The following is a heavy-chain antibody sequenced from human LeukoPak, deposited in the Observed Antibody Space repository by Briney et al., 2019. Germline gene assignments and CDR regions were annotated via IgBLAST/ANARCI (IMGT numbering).Heavy chain of an antibody. CDR3: ARDSRYYYDSIDY. V-gene: IGHV4-39*07. Sequence: PGGSLRLSCAASGFTFSSYSMNWIRQPPGKGLEWIGSIYYSGSTYYNPSLKSRVTISVDTSKNQFSLKLSSVTAADTAVYYCARDSRYYYDSIDYWGQGTLVTVSS. CDR1: GFTFSSYS. CDR2: IYYSGST. J-gene: IGHJ4*02. D-gene: IGHD3-22*01.